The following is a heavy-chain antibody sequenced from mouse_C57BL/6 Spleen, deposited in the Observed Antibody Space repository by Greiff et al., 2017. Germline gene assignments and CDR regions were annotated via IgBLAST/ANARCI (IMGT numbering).Heavy chain of an antibody. J-gene: IGHJ4*01. V-gene: IGHV1-81*01. CDR1: GYTFTSYG. CDR3: ARYTPYYYGSSPYAMDY. D-gene: IGHD1-1*01. Sequence: VQLQQSGAELARPGASVKLSCKASGYTFTSYGISWVKQSTGQGLEWIGEIYPRSGNTYYNEKFKGKATLTADNSSSTAYMELRSLTSENSAVYFCARYTPYYYGSSPYAMDYWGQGTSVTVSS. CDR2: IYPRSGNT.